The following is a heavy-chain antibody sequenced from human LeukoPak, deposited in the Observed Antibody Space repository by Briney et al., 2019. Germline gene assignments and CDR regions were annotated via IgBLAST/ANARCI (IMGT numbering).Heavy chain of an antibody. Sequence: ASVKVSCKASGYTFSNYGISWVRQAPGQGLEWMGWINPNSGGTNYAQKFQGGVTMTRDTSISTAYMELSRLRSDDTAVYYCARRGGIGLSSGWLPHNWFDPWGQGTLVTVSS. CDR2: INPNSGGT. J-gene: IGHJ5*02. D-gene: IGHD6-19*01. CDR1: GYTFSNYG. CDR3: ARRGGIGLSSGWLPHNWFDP. V-gene: IGHV1-2*02.